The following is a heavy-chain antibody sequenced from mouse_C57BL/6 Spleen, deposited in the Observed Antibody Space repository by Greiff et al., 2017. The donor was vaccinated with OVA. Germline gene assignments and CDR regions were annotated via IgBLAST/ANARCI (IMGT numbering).Heavy chain of an antibody. J-gene: IGHJ4*01. CDR1: GFTFSDYY. CDR2: ISNGGGST. V-gene: IGHV5-12*01. D-gene: IGHD1-1*01. Sequence: EVQVVESGGGLVQPGGSLKLSCAASGFTFSDYYMYWVRQTPEKRLEWVAYISNGGGSTYYPDTVKGRFTISRDNAKNTLYLQMSRLKSEDTAMYYCARPNYGSSPYYAMDYWGQGTSVTVSS. CDR3: ARPNYGSSPYYAMDY.